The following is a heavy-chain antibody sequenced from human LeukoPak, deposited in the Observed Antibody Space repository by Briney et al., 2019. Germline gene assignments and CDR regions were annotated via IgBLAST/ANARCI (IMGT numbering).Heavy chain of an antibody. CDR2: INPNSGGT. Sequence: ASVKVSCKASGYTFTGYYMHWVRQAPGQGLEWMGRINPNSGGTNYAQKFQGRVTMTRDTSISTAYMELSRLRSDDTAVYYCARQLVWGNWFDPWGQGTLVTVSP. J-gene: IGHJ5*02. D-gene: IGHD6-6*01. CDR3: ARQLVWGNWFDP. CDR1: GYTFTGYY. V-gene: IGHV1-2*06.